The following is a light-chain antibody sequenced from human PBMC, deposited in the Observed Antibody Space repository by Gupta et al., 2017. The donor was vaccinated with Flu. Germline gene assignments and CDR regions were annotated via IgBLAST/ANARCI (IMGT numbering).Light chain of an antibody. CDR3: SSYTSSYTYV. CDR2: EVS. J-gene: IGLJ1*01. V-gene: IGLV2-18*02. Sequence: QSALTQPPSVSGSPGQSVTISCTGTSSDVGTYNRVSWYQQSPGTAPKLMIYEVSHRPSGVPDRFSGSKSGNTASLTISGLQGEDEADYYCSSYTSSYTYVFGTGTK. CDR1: SSDVGTYNR.